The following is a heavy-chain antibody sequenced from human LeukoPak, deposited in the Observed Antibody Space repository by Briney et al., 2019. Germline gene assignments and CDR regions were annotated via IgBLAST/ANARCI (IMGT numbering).Heavy chain of an antibody. D-gene: IGHD3-3*01. Sequence: SGGSLRLSCAASGFTFSSYAMSWVRQAPGKGLEWVSAISGSGGSTYYADSVKGRFTISRDNSKNTLYLQMSSLRAGDTAVYYCAKTDYDFWSGPLNWFDPWGQGTLVTVSS. V-gene: IGHV3-23*01. CDR2: ISGSGGST. J-gene: IGHJ5*02. CDR3: AKTDYDFWSGPLNWFDP. CDR1: GFTFSSYA.